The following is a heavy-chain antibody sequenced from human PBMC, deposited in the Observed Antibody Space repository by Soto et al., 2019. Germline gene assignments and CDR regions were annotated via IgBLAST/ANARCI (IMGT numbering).Heavy chain of an antibody. CDR1: GFSLSTSGMR. J-gene: IGHJ4*02. CDR3: VHTGYSYDPFGY. V-gene: IGHV2-70*04. D-gene: IGHD5-18*01. Sequence: SGPTLVNPTQTLTLTCTLSGFSLSTSGMRVSWIRQPPGKALEWLGRIDWDDDKFYSTSLKTRLTISKDTSKTQVVLTMTNMDPVDTATYYCVHTGYSYDPFGYWGRGTLGAVSS. CDR2: IDWDDDK.